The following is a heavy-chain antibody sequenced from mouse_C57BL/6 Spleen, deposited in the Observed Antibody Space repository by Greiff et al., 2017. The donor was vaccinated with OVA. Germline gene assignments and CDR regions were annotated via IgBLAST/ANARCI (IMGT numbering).Heavy chain of an antibody. D-gene: IGHD1-1*01. CDR2: IRSKSNNYAT. CDR3: VRDYYGSSWDYFDY. Sequence: GGGLVQPTGSLKLSCAASGFSFNPYAMTWVRQAPGQGLEWVARIRSKSNNYATYYADSVKDRFTISRDDSESMLYLQMNNLKTEDTAMYYCVRDYYGSSWDYFDYWGQGTTLTVSS. V-gene: IGHV10-1*01. CDR1: GFSFNPYA. J-gene: IGHJ2*01.